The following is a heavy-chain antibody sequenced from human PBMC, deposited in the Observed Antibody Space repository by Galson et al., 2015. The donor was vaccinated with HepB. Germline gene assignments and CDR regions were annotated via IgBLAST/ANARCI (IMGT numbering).Heavy chain of an antibody. J-gene: IGHJ4*02. CDR3: ARMRNDFWSGTPYFDY. CDR2: MNPNSGNT. Sequence: SVKVSCKASGYTFTSYDINWVRQATGQGLEWMGWMNPNSGNTGYAQKFQGRVTMTRNTSISTAYMELSSLRSEDTAVYYCARMRNDFWSGTPYFDYWGQGTLVTVSS. D-gene: IGHD3-3*01. V-gene: IGHV1-8*01. CDR1: GYTFTSYD.